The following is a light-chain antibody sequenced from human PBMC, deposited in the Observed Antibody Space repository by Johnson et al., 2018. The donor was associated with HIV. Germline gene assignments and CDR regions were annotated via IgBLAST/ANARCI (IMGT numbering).Light chain of an antibody. J-gene: IGLJ1*01. Sequence: QSVLTQPPSVSAAPGQKVTISCSGNNSNIGNNYVSWYQQLPGTAPKLLIYDNNRRPSGIPDRFSGSKSGTSGTLGITGLQPGDEADYYCGSWDSSLSAYVFGTGTKVTVL. V-gene: IGLV1-51*01. CDR1: NSNIGNNY. CDR3: GSWDSSLSAYV. CDR2: DNN.